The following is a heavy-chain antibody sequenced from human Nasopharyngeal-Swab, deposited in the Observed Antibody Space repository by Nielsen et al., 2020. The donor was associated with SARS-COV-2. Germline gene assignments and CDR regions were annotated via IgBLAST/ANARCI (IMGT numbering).Heavy chain of an antibody. Sequence: GSLRLSCSVSGGSFNGFYWNWIRQAPGKGLEWIGEINHNERTNYNPSLKSRVTMSVDTSNNRVSLKLTSLTATDTAVYYCARAGRVGDAYTGLDVWGQGTTVTVSS. CDR3: ARAGRVGDAYTGLDV. J-gene: IGHJ6*01. D-gene: IGHD5-24*01. CDR1: GGSFNGFY. CDR2: INHNERT. V-gene: IGHV4-34*01.